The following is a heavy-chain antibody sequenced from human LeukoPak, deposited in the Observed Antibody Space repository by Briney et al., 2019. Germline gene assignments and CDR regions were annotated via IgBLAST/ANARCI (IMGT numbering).Heavy chain of an antibody. CDR1: GGSVSSRSYY. D-gene: IGHD5-18*01. V-gene: IGHV4-31*03. CDR2: IYYSGSI. CDR3: ARDRGYSYGCDAFDI. Sequence: PSETLSLTCTVSGGSVSSRSYYWSWIRQPPGKGLEYIGYIYYSGSIYYNPSLKSRVTISLDPSKNQFSLKLSPVTAADTAVYYCARDRGYSYGCDAFDIWGQGTMVTVSS. J-gene: IGHJ3*02.